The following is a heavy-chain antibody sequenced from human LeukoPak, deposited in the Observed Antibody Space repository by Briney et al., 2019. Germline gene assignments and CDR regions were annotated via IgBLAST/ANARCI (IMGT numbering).Heavy chain of an antibody. CDR1: GFTVSTNY. Sequence: GGSLRLSCAASGFTVSTNYMNWVRQAPGKGLEWVAILYSGGSTYYADSVKGRFLISRDFSKNTLSLQMNNLRADDTAVYYCARVGDHYHWYFDLWGRGTLVTVSS. V-gene: IGHV3-53*01. D-gene: IGHD3-10*01. CDR2: LYSGGST. J-gene: IGHJ2*01. CDR3: ARVGDHYHWYFDL.